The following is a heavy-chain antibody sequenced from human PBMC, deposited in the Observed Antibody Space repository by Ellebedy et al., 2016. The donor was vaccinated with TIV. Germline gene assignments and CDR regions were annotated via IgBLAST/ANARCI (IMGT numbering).Heavy chain of an antibody. CDR3: ARASAGLDY. CDR2: IGSAGDT. V-gene: IGHV3-13*01. J-gene: IGHJ4*02. CDR1: GFTFSSHD. D-gene: IGHD6-13*01. Sequence: GASLKISCAASGFTFSSHDMHWVRQGTGKGLEWVSAIGSAGDTYYSGSVKGRFTISRENGKNSVYLQMNSLRAEDTAVYYCARASAGLDYWGQGTLVTVSS.